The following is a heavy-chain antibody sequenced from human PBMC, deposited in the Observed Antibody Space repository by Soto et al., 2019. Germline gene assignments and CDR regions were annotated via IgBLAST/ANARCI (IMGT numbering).Heavy chain of an antibody. Sequence: GSLRLSCAASGFTFSSYAMHWVRQAPGKGLEWVAVISYGGSNKYYADSVKGRFTISRDNSKNTLYLQTNSLRAEDTAVYYCARFYSSDYWGQGTLVTVYS. CDR1: GFTFSSYA. CDR2: ISYGGSNK. CDR3: ARFYSSDY. V-gene: IGHV3-30-3*01. D-gene: IGHD2-21*01. J-gene: IGHJ4*02.